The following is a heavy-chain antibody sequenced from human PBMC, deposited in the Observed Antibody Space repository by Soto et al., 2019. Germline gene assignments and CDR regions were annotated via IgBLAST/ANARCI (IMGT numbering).Heavy chain of an antibody. Sequence: SETLSLTCTVSGGSISSYYWSRIRQPPGKGLEWIGYIYYSGSTNYNPSLKSRVTISVDTSKNQFSLRLSSVTAADTAVYYCARVPYYYDSSGYYYGYFDYWGQGTLVTVSS. V-gene: IGHV4-59*01. J-gene: IGHJ4*02. CDR3: ARVPYYYDSSGYYYGYFDY. D-gene: IGHD3-22*01. CDR2: IYYSGST. CDR1: GGSISSYY.